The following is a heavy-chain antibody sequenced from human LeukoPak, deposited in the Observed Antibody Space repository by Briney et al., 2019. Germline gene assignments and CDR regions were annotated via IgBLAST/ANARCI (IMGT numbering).Heavy chain of an antibody. D-gene: IGHD1-26*01. J-gene: IGHJ3*02. CDR1: GGSISSGSYY. V-gene: IGHV4-61*02. CDR2: IYTSGST. Sequence: PSETLSLTCTVSGGSISSGSYYWSWIRQPGGKGLERIGRIYTSGSTNYNPSLKSRVTISVDTSKNQFSLKLSSVTAADTAVYYCARDLSGPRGGDAFDIWGQGTMVTVSS. CDR3: ARDLSGPRGGDAFDI.